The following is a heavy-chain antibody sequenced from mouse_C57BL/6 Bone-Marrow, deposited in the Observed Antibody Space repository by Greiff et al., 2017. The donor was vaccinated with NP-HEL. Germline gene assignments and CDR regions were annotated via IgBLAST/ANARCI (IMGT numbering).Heavy chain of an antibody. V-gene: IGHV1-4*01. CDR1: GYTFTSYT. D-gene: IGHD1-1*02. Sequence: QVQLQQSGAELARPGASVKMSCKASGYTFTSYTMHWVTQRPGQGLEWIGYINPSSGYTKYNQKFKDKATLTADKSSSTAYMQLSSLTSEDSAVYYCARHPLWSYYYAMDYWGQGTSVTVSS. CDR2: INPSSGYT. CDR3: ARHPLWSYYYAMDY. J-gene: IGHJ4*01.